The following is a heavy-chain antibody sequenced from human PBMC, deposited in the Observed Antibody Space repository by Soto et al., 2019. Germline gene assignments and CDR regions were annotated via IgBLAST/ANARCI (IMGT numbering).Heavy chain of an antibody. Sequence: QVQLVQSGAEVKKPGSSVNVSCRASGDTLRHYGVSWVRQVPGQGLEWMGGSTAVLGTRDYAQKFQGRMTITSDEATTTCYMELNSLTSDDTAVYYCAAGDSSATGDHWGQGTLVTVSS. CDR3: AAGDSSATGDH. V-gene: IGHV1-69*01. D-gene: IGHD6-19*01. CDR2: STAVLGTR. J-gene: IGHJ4*02. CDR1: GDTLRHYG.